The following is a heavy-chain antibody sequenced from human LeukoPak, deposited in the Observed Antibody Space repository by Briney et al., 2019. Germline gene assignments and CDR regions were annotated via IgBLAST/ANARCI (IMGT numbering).Heavy chain of an antibody. CDR1: GYTFTSYD. J-gene: IGHJ4*02. D-gene: IGHD3-22*01. Sequence: GASVKVSCKASGYTFTSYDINWVRQATGQGLEWMGWMNPNSGNTGYAQKFQGRVTMTRNTSISTAYMELSSLRSEDTAVYYCARVGYYDSSGYYGGVVYWGQGTLVTVSS. CDR3: ARVGYYDSSGYYGGVVY. CDR2: MNPNSGNT. V-gene: IGHV1-8*01.